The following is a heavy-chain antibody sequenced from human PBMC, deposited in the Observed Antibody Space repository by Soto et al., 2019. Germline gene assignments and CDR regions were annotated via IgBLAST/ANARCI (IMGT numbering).Heavy chain of an antibody. CDR1: GGSISSGGYY. V-gene: IGHV4-31*03. CDR3: ASGSPSSSWYTLDY. CDR2: IYYSGST. Sequence: SETLSLTCTVSGGSISSGGYYWSWIRQHPGKGLEWIGYIYYSGSTYYNPSLKSRVTISVDTSKNQFSLKLSSVTAADTAVYYCASGSPSSSWYTLDYWGQGTLVTVSS. D-gene: IGHD6-13*01. J-gene: IGHJ4*02.